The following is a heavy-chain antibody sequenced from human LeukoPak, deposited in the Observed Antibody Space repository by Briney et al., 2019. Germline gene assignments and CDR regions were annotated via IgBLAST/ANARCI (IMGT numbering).Heavy chain of an antibody. CDR3: ARDPGYSYGLDP. D-gene: IGHD5-18*01. Sequence: ASVKVSCKASGYTFTGYYMHWLRQAPGQGLEWMGWINPNSGGTNYAQKFQGRVTMTRDTSISTAYMELSRLRSDDTAVYYCARDPGYSYGLDPWGQGTLVTVSS. CDR1: GYTFTGYY. V-gene: IGHV1-2*02. CDR2: INPNSGGT. J-gene: IGHJ5*02.